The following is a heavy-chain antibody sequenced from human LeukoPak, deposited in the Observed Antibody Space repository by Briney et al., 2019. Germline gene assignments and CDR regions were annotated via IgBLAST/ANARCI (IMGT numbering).Heavy chain of an antibody. J-gene: IGHJ4*02. Sequence: GGSLRLSCAASGFTFSSYGMHWVRQAPGKGLEWVAVIWYDGSNKYYADSVKGRFTISRDNSKNTLYLQMNSLRAEDTAVYYCAREDDYGDYGPFDYWGQETLVTVSS. CDR1: GFTFSSYG. CDR3: AREDDYGDYGPFDY. V-gene: IGHV3-33*01. CDR2: IWYDGSNK. D-gene: IGHD4-17*01.